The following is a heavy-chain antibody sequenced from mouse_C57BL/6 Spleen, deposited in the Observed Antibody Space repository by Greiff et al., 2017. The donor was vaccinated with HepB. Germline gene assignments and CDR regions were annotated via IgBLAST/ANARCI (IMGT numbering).Heavy chain of an antibody. Sequence: VQLQQSGAELVRPGASVTLSCKASGYTFTDYEMHWVKQTPVHGLEWIGAIDPETGGTAYNQKFKGKAILTADKSSSTAYMELRSLTSEDSAVYYCTRYYYGSSHWYFDVWGTGTTVTVSS. CDR3: TRYYYGSSHWYFDV. CDR1: GYTFTDYE. CDR2: IDPETGGT. V-gene: IGHV1-15*01. J-gene: IGHJ1*03. D-gene: IGHD1-1*01.